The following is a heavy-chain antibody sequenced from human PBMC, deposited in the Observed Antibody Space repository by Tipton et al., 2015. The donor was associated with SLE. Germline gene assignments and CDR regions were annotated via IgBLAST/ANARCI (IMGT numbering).Heavy chain of an antibody. V-gene: IGHV4-59*01. D-gene: IGHD3-3*01. CDR2: IYYSGST. CDR3: ARGGTVFGVVLNWFDP. J-gene: IGHJ5*02. Sequence: TLSLTCTVSGGSISSYYWSWIRQPPGKGLEWIGYIYYSGSTNYNPSLKSRVTISVDTSKNQFSLKLSSVTAADTAVYYCARGGTVFGVVLNWFDPWGQGTLVTVSS. CDR1: GGSISSYY.